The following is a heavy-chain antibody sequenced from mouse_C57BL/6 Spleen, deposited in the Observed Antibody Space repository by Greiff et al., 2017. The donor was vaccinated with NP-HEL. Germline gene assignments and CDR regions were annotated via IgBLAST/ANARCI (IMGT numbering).Heavy chain of an antibody. D-gene: IGHD1-1*01. CDR1: GYTFTSYW. J-gene: IGHJ1*03. Sequence: LQQPGTELVKPGASVKLSCKASGYTFTSYWMHWVKQRPGQGLEWIGNINPSNGGTNYNEKFKSKATLTVDKSSSTAYMQLSSLTSEDSAVYYCARDGITTVVATDYWYFDVWGTGTTVTVSS. CDR3: ARDGITTVVATDYWYFDV. V-gene: IGHV1-53*01. CDR2: INPSNGGT.